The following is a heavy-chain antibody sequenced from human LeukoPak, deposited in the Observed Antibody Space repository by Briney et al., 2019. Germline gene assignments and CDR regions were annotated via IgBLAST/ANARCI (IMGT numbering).Heavy chain of an antibody. J-gene: IGHJ4*02. CDR3: ARMLAATGSGFDY. CDR2: IYPGDSDT. CDR1: GYSFTNYW. Sequence: GESLKISCKGSGYSFTNYWIGWVRQMPGKGLEWMGIIYPGDSDTRYSPSFQGQVTISADKSISTAYLQWSSLQASDTAMYYCARMLAATGSGFDYWGQGTLVTVSS. D-gene: IGHD6-13*01. V-gene: IGHV5-51*01.